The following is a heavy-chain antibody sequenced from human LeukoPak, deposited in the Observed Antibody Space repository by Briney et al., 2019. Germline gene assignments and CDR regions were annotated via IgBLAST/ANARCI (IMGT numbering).Heavy chain of an antibody. D-gene: IGHD3-10*01. J-gene: IGHJ4*02. CDR3: ARDKGGMVPFDY. CDR2: VSSTTNSK. CDR1: GFTFSSYN. V-gene: IGHV3-21*01. Sequence: GGSLRLSCAASGFTFSSYNMNWVRQAPGKGLEWVSSVSSTTNSKYYTDSVKGRFTIARDDAKNSLYLQMNSLRAEDTAVYFCARDKGGMVPFDYWGQGTLVTVSS.